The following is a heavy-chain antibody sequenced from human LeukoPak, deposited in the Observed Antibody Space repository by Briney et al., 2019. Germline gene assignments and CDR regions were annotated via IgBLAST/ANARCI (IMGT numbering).Heavy chain of an antibody. CDR3: ARDSDGTGTTFSSADY. D-gene: IGHD1-7*01. CDR1: GGSISSGGYY. J-gene: IGHJ4*02. CDR2: IYHSGST. V-gene: IGHV4-30-2*01. Sequence: SQTLSLTCTVSGGSISSGGYYWSWIRQPPGKGLEWIGYIYHSGSTYYNPSLKSRVTISVDRSKNQFSLKLSSVTAADTAVYYCARDSDGTGTTFSSADYWGQGTLVTVSS.